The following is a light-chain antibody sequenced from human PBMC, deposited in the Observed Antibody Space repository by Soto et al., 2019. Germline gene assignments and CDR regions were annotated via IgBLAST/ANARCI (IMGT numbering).Light chain of an antibody. CDR2: GNS. Sequence: QSVLTQPPSVSGAPGQRVTISCTGSSSNIGAGYDVHWYQQLPGTAPKLLIYGNSNRPSGVPDRFSGSKSGTSASLAITGLRAEDEADYYCQSYDSSLSGWVLGGGTKVTVL. J-gene: IGLJ3*02. CDR1: SSNIGAGYD. V-gene: IGLV1-40*01. CDR3: QSYDSSLSGWV.